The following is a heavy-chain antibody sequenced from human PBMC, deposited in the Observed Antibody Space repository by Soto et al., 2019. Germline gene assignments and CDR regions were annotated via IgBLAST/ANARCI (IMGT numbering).Heavy chain of an antibody. CDR2: IYTSGNT. J-gene: IGHJ5*02. CDR1: GGSISSDY. Sequence: QVQLQESGPGLVKPSETLSLTCTVSGGSISSDYYTWIRQPAGKGLEWIGRIYTSGNTNYNPSLGSRVIMSVDTSKNQFSLELTSVTAADTAVYYCARERKERRGGCWFDPWGQGTLVTVSS. CDR3: ARERKERRGGCWFDP. V-gene: IGHV4-4*07.